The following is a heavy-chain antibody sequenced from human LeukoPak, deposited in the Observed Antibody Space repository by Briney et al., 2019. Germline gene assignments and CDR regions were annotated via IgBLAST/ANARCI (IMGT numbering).Heavy chain of an antibody. CDR3: ARESVAGIGQRAYYFDY. J-gene: IGHJ4*02. CDR1: GFTFSSYA. Sequence: GGSLRRSCSPSGFTFSSYAMHWVRQAPGKGLEWVAVISYDESNIYYADSVKGRFTISRDNSKDTLYLQMNSLRAEDTAVYYCARESVAGIGQRAYYFDYWGQGTLVTVSS. CDR2: ISYDESNI. V-gene: IGHV3-30-3*01. D-gene: IGHD6-19*01.